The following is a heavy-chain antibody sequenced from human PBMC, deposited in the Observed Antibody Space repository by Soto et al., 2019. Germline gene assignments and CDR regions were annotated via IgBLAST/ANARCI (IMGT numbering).Heavy chain of an antibody. V-gene: IGHV1-18*01. D-gene: IGHD6-13*01. CDR3: ARDLRIGAAAEVYYYYGMDV. CDR2: ISAYNGNT. J-gene: IGHJ6*02. CDR1: GYTFTSYG. Sequence: EASVKVSCKASGYTFTSYGISWVRQAPGQGLEWMGWISAYNGNTNYAQKLQGRVTMTTDTSTSTAYMELRSLRSDDTAVYYCARDLRIGAAAEVYYYYGMDVWGQGTTVTVS.